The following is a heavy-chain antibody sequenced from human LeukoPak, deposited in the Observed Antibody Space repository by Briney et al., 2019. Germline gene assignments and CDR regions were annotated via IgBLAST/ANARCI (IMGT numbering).Heavy chain of an antibody. J-gene: IGHJ6*02. D-gene: IGHD6-19*01. CDR2: INHSGST. CDR1: GGSFSGDY. CDR3: ARAPGIAVAGTLYYYYGMDV. Sequence: PSETLSLTCAVYGGSFSGDYWSWIRQPPGKGLEWIGEINHSGSTNYNPSLKSRVTISVDTSKNQFSLKLSSVTAADTAVYYCARAPGIAVAGTLYYYYGMDVWGQGTTVTVSS. V-gene: IGHV4-34*01.